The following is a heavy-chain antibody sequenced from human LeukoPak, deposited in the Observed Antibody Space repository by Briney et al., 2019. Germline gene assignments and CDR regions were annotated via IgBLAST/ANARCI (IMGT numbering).Heavy chain of an antibody. CDR1: GGSISSYY. D-gene: IGHD3-9*01. J-gene: IGHJ5*02. V-gene: IGHV4-59*08. Sequence: KPSETLSLTCTVSGGSISSYYWSWIRQPPGKGLEWIGYIYYSGSTNYNPSLKSRVTISVDTSKNQFSLKLSSVTAADTAVYYCARLFAFPHYDILTGYYNSFDLVWWFDPWGQGTLVTVSS. CDR2: IYYSGST. CDR3: ARLFAFPHYDILTGYYNSFDLVWWFDP.